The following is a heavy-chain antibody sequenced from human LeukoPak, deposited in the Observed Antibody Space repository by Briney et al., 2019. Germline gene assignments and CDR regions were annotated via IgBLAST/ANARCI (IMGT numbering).Heavy chain of an antibody. J-gene: IGHJ3*02. CDR1: GFTFSSYA. CDR2: INSDGSST. CDR3: ARVYDSSGYYLIRAFDI. Sequence: GGSLRLSCAASGFTFSSYAMSWVRQAPGKGLVWVSRINSDGSSTSYADSVKGRFTISRDNAKNTLYLQMNSLRAEDTAVYYCARVYDSSGYYLIRAFDIWGQGTMVTVSS. D-gene: IGHD3-22*01. V-gene: IGHV3-74*01.